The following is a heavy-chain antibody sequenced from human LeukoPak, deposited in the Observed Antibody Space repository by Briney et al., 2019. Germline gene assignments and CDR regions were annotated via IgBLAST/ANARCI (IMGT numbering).Heavy chain of an antibody. CDR2: IKSKTDGGTT. Sequence: PGGSLRLSCAASGFTFSNAWMSWVRQAPGKGLEWVGRIKSKTDGGTTDYAAPVKGRFTISRDDSKNTLYLQMNSLKTEDTAVYYCTTDHKNYHYVWGSYPYDYWGQGTLVTVSS. D-gene: IGHD3-16*02. CDR3: TTDHKNYHYVWGSYPYDY. V-gene: IGHV3-15*01. J-gene: IGHJ4*02. CDR1: GFTFSNAW.